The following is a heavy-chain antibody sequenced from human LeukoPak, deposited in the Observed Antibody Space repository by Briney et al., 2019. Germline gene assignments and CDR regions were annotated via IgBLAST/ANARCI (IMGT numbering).Heavy chain of an antibody. CDR2: ITRSSSTK. Sequence: GGSLRLSCAASGFSFSSYSMNWVRQAPGKGLEWISYITRSSSTKYYADSVKGRFTISGDNAKNSLYLQMNTLRDEDTAVYYCAREWGYGSDYWGQGTLVTVSS. J-gene: IGHJ4*02. D-gene: IGHD5-18*01. CDR3: AREWGYGSDY. V-gene: IGHV3-48*02. CDR1: GFSFSSYS.